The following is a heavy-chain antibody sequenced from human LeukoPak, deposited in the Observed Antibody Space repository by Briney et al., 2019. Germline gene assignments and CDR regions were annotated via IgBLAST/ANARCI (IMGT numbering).Heavy chain of an antibody. J-gene: IGHJ4*02. Sequence: SETLSLTCTVSGGSISSYYWSWIRQPPGKGLEWIGYIYYSGSTNYNPSLKSRVTISVDTSKNRFSLKLSSVTAADTAVYYCAREVDTAMPDWGQGTLVTVSS. CDR2: IYYSGST. V-gene: IGHV4-59*01. D-gene: IGHD5-18*01. CDR3: AREVDTAMPD. CDR1: GGSISSYY.